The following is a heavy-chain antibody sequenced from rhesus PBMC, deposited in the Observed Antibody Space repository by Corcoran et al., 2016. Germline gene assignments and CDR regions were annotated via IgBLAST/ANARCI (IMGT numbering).Heavy chain of an antibody. V-gene: IGHV4-169*01. CDR3: VRYKGIEAATEYDY. CDR2: IYGSGSST. CDR1: GGSLSSNY. D-gene: IGHD6-31*01. J-gene: IGHJ4*01. Sequence: QLQLQESGPGLVKPSETLSVTCAVSGGSLSSNYWSWIRQPPGKGLVWIGRIYGSGSSTNYNPSLQSRVTLSVDTSKNQLSLKLSSVTAADTAVYYCVRYKGIEAATEYDYWGQGVLVTVSS.